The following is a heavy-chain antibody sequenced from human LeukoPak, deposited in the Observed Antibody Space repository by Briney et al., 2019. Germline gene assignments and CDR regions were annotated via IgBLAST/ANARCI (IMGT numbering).Heavy chain of an antibody. V-gene: IGHV4-30-2*01. CDR3: ARGTAAAGNDY. D-gene: IGHD6-13*01. CDR2: IYHSGST. CDR1: GGSISGGGYS. Sequence: SETLSLTCAVSGGSISGGGYSWSWIRQPPGKGLEWIGYIYHSGSTYYNPSLKSRVTISVDRSKNQFSLKLSSVTAADTAVYYCARGTAAAGNDYWGQGTLVTVSS. J-gene: IGHJ4*02.